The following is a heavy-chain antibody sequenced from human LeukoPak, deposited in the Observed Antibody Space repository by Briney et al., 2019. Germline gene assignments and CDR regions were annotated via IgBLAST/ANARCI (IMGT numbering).Heavy chain of an antibody. J-gene: IGHJ3*02. CDR2: ISSNSSYI. V-gene: IGHV3-21*01. Sequence: PGGSLRLSCAASGFTFSSYSMNWVRQAPGKGLEWVSSISSNSSYIYYADSVKGRFTISRDNAKNSLYLQMNSLRAEDTAGCDCARGYCSSSRCYGSKGDAFDIWGEETMVTVSS. D-gene: IGHD2-2*01. CDR3: ARGYCSSSRCYGSKGDAFDI. CDR1: GFTFSSYS.